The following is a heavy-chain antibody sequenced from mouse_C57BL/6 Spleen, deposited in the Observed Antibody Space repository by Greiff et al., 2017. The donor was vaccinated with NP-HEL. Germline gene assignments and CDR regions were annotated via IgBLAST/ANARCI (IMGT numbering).Heavy chain of an antibody. V-gene: IGHV1-26*01. CDR1: GYTFTDFY. CDR2: INPNNGGT. J-gene: IGHJ2*01. Sequence: VQLQQSGPELVKPGASVKISCKASGYTFTDFYMNWVKQSHGKSLEWIGDINPNNGGTSYNQKFKGKATLTVDKSSSTAYMELRSLTSEDSAVYYCARSHYYYGSSFDYWGQGTTLTVSS. D-gene: IGHD1-1*01. CDR3: ARSHYYYGSSFDY.